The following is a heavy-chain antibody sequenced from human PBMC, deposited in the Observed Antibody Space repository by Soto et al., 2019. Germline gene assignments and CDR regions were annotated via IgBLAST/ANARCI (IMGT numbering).Heavy chain of an antibody. CDR2: IYYSGST. CDR3: ARAGSGYSYGHFAY. J-gene: IGHJ4*02. V-gene: IGHV4-31*03. CDR1: GGSISSGGYY. Sequence: SETLSLTCTVSGGSISSGGYYWSWIRQHPGKGLEWIGYIYYSGSTYYNPSLKSRVTISVDTSKNQFSLKLSSVTAADTAVYYCARAGSGYSYGHFAYWGQGTLVTVSS. D-gene: IGHD5-18*01.